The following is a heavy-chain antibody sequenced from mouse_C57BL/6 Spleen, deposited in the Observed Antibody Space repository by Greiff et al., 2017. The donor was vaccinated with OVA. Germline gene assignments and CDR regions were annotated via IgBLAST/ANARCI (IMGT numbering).Heavy chain of an antibody. CDR1: CYTFTSYW. CDR3: AMGGNYVAY. CDR2: IHPSDSDT. V-gene: IGHV1-74*01. Sequence: QVQLQQPGAELVKPGASVKVSCKASCYTFTSYWLHWVKQRPVQGLEWIGRIHPSDSDTNYNQKFKGKATLTVDKSSSTTYMQLSSLTAEDSAVYDCAMGGNYVAYWGQGTLVTVSA. J-gene: IGHJ3*01. D-gene: IGHD2-1*01.